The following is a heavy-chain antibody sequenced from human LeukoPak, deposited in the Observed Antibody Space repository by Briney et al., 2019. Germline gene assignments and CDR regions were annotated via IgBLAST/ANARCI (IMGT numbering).Heavy chain of an antibody. V-gene: IGHV1-69*04. Sequence: SVKVSCKASGGTFSSYAISWVRQAPGQGLEWMGRIIPILGIANYAQKFQGRVTITADKSTSTAYMELSSLRSEDTAVYCCARGRQLGYCSSTSCYTPWFDPWGQGTLVTVSS. CDR3: ARGRQLGYCSSTSCYTPWFDP. J-gene: IGHJ5*02. CDR1: GGTFSSYA. CDR2: IIPILGIA. D-gene: IGHD2-2*02.